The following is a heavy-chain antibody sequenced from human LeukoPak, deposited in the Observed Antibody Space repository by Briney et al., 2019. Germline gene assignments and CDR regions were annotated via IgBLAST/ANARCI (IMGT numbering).Heavy chain of an antibody. V-gene: IGHV1-69*06. CDR1: GGTFRSYA. J-gene: IGHJ5*02. D-gene: IGHD5-18*01. CDR3: ARGGRVYSYGSKIKPNWFDP. CDR2: IIPIFGTA. Sequence: ASVKVSCKASGGTFRSYAISWVRQAPGQGLEWMGGIIPIFGTANYAQKFQGRVTITADKSTSTAYMELSSLRSEDTAVYYCARGGRVYSYGSKIKPNWFDPWGQGTLVTVSS.